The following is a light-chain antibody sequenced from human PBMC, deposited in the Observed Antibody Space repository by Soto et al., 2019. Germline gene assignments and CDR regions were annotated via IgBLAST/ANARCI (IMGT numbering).Light chain of an antibody. V-gene: IGLV2-14*01. CDR2: EVS. J-gene: IGLJ2*01. Sequence: QSVLTQPASVSGSPGQSVTISCTGTTSDVGAFNYVSWYQQHPGQAPKLVIYEVSHRPSGVSDRFSGSKSGNTASLTISGLQAEDEAGYYCMSFTSSSTVVFGGGTKLTVL. CDR3: MSFTSSSTVV. CDR1: TSDVGAFNY.